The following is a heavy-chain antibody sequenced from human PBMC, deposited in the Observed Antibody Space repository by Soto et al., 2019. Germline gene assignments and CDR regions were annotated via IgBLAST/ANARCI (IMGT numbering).Heavy chain of an antibody. V-gene: IGHV1-69*12. CDR2: IMPVFPTP. Sequence: QVQLVQSGAEVKKPGSSVKVSCKTSGGTFRTSAISWVRQAPGQGLEWMGGIMPVFPTPDYAQKFQGRVTITEDESTSTAYMELSSLRSEDTAVYYCARDKARQQLGGNYYYIMDVWGQGTTVTVSS. CDR3: ARDKARQQLGGNYYYIMDV. J-gene: IGHJ6*01. D-gene: IGHD3-3*02. CDR1: GGTFRTSA.